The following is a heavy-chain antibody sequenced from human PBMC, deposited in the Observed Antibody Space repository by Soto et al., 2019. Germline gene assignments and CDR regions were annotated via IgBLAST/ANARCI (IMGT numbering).Heavy chain of an antibody. CDR2: INPNSGGT. D-gene: IGHD3-22*01. CDR1: GYTFTGYY. CDR3: ARDYYDSSGYYFDY. Sequence: ASVKVSCKASGYTFTGYYMHWVRQAPGQGLEWMGWINPNSGGTNYAQKFQGRVTMTRDTSISTAYMELSRLRSDDTAVYYCARDYYDSSGYYFDYWGQGTLVTVSS. J-gene: IGHJ4*02. V-gene: IGHV1-2*02.